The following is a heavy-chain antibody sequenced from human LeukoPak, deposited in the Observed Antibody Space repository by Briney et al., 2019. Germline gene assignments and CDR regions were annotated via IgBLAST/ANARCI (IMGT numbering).Heavy chain of an antibody. Sequence: PSETLSLTCSVSSGSISNYYWNWIRQSPGRGLDCIGYIYDSGTTNYNPSHKTRVTISLDTSKSQFSLRLSSVTAADTAVYYCARSRNLRTSHFDYWGQGIRVAVSS. CDR3: ARSRNLRTSHFDY. CDR2: IYDSGTT. V-gene: IGHV4-59*03. D-gene: IGHD1-14*01. J-gene: IGHJ4*02. CDR1: SGSISNYY.